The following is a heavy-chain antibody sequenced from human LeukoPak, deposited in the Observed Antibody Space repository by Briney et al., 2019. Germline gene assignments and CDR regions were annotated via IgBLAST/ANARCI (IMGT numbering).Heavy chain of an antibody. D-gene: IGHD5-12*01. CDR2: IKQDGSEK. CDR3: ARAAPGYSGYVLDY. J-gene: IGHJ4*02. V-gene: IGHV3-7*01. CDR1: GFTFVNNG. Sequence: GGSLRLSCAASGFTFVNNGMRWVCQAPGKGLEWVANIKQDGSEKYYVDSVKGRFTISRDNAKNSLYLQMNSLRAEDTAVYYCARAAPGYSGYVLDYWGQGTLVTVSS.